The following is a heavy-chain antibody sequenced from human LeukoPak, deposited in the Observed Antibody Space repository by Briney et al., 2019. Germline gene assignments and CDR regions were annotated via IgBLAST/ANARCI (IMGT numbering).Heavy chain of an antibody. Sequence: PGGSLRLSCAASGFTFSSYWMHWVRQAPGKGLVWVSRINSDGSSTSYADSVKGRFTISRDNAKNTLYLQMNSLRAEDTAVYYCAREGNIWSGYYWHYYYYRDVWGKGTTVTVSS. D-gene: IGHD3-3*01. V-gene: IGHV3-74*01. CDR3: AREGNIWSGYYWHYYYYRDV. J-gene: IGHJ6*03. CDR1: GFTFSSYW. CDR2: INSDGSST.